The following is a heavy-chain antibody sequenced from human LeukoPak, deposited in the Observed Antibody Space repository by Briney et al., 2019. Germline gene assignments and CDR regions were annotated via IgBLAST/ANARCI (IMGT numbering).Heavy chain of an antibody. D-gene: IGHD3-22*01. J-gene: IGHJ4*02. CDR2: MNPNSGNT. CDR3: ARDLRYYYDSSGSAFDY. V-gene: IGHV1-8*01. CDR1: GYTFTSYD. Sequence: ASVKVSCKASGYTFTSYDINWVRHATGQGLEWMGWMNPNSGNTGYAQKFQGRVTMTRNTSISTAYMELSSLRSEDTAVYYCARDLRYYYDSSGSAFDYWGQGTLVTVSS.